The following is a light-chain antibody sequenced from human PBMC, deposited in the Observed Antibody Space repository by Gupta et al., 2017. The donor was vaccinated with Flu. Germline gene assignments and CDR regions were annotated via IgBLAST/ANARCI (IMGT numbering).Light chain of an antibody. J-gene: IGLJ3*02. CDR3: TSYTTSTTLV. V-gene: IGLV2-14*01. CDR1: SSDIGAYNY. CDR2: EVA. Sequence: QSALTQPASVSGSPGQPLTISCSGTSSDIGAYNYVSWYQQHPGKAPKLMIYEVANRPSGVSNRFSGSKSGNTASLTISGLQAEDEADYYCTSYTTSTTLVFGGGTKLTVL.